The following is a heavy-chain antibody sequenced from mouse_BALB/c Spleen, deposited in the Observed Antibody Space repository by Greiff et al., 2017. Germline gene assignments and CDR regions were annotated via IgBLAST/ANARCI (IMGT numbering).Heavy chain of an antibody. J-gene: IGHJ3*01. CDR2: INPSTGYT. CDR1: GYTFTSYW. V-gene: IGHV1-7*01. Sequence: VQLQQSGAELAKPGASVKMSCKASGYTFTSYWMHWVKQRPGQGLEWIGYINPSTGYTEYNQKFKDKATLTADKSSSTAYMQLSSLTSEDAAVYYCARGQYGRGFAYWGQGTLVTVSA. D-gene: IGHD2-10*02. CDR3: ARGQYGRGFAY.